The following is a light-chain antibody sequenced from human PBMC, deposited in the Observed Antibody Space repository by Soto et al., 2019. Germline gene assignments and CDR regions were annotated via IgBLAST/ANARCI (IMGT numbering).Light chain of an antibody. Sequence: EIVMTQSPATLSVSPGDRATLSCRASQSISANLAWYQQKPGQAPRLLIYGASRRATGIPDRFSGSGSGTDFTLTISRLEPEDFAVYYCQQYDNSLWTFGQGTKVDIK. V-gene: IGKV3-20*01. J-gene: IGKJ1*01. CDR2: GAS. CDR1: QSISAN. CDR3: QQYDNSLWT.